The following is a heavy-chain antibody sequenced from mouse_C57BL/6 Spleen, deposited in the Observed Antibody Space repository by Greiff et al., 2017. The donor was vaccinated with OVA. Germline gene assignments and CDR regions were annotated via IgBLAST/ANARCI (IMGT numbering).Heavy chain of an antibody. J-gene: IGHJ4*01. V-gene: IGHV5-17*01. CDR2: ISRGSSTI. CDR1: GFTFSDYG. Sequence: EVKLVESGGGLVKPGGSLKLSCAASGFTFSDYGMHWVRQAPEKGLEWVAYISRGSSTISYAATGKGRCTISRDKTKNSLFLRRTSLRAEDTAMCYWARGEKDAMDYWGQGTSVTVSS. CDR3: ARGEKDAMDY.